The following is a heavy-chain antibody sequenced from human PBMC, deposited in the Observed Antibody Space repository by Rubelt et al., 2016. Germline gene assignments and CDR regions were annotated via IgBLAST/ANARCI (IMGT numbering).Heavy chain of an antibody. V-gene: IGHV4-39*07. CDR3: ARDQNDGRAFDY. D-gene: IGHD1-1*01. CDR1: GGSISGSSYY. CDR2: VYHSGST. J-gene: IGHJ4*02. Sequence: QLQLQESGPGLVKPSETLSLTCTVSGGSISGSSYYWGWIRQPPGEGLEWIGSVYHSGSTYYNPSLKSRATISVDTSKNHVSLRLNSVTAADTAVYYCARDQNDGRAFDYWGQGTLVTVS.